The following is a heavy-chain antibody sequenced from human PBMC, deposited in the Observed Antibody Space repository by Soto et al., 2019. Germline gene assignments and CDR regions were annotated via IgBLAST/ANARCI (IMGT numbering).Heavy chain of an antibody. V-gene: IGHV4-34*01. D-gene: IGHD6-25*01. CDR1: GGSFSGYY. CDR2: INHSGST. Sequence: SETLSLTCAVYGGSFSGYYWSWIRQPPGKGLEWIGEINHSGSTNYNPSLKSRVTISVDTSKNQFSLKLSSVTAADTAVYYCARTNIAAAYFLHWGQGTLVTVSS. CDR3: ARTNIAAAYFLH. J-gene: IGHJ1*01.